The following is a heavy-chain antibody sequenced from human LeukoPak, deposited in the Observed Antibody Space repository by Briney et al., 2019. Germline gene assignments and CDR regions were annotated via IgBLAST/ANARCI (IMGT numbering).Heavy chain of an antibody. J-gene: IGHJ6*02. CDR3: ARGPFYSYGSIYGMDV. Sequence: SETLSLTCAVYGGSFSGYYWSWIRQPPGKGLEWIGEINHSGSTNYNPSLKSRVTISVDTSKNQFSLKLSSVTAADTAVYYCARGPFYSYGSIYGMDVWGQGTTVTVFS. V-gene: IGHV4-34*01. D-gene: IGHD5-18*01. CDR2: INHSGST. CDR1: GGSFSGYY.